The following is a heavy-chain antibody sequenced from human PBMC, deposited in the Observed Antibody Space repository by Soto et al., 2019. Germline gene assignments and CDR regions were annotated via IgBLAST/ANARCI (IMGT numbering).Heavy chain of an antibody. CDR3: DRAGAAAGTGLYHSYYGMDV. V-gene: IGHV3-74*01. CDR2: INMDGSST. J-gene: IGHJ6*02. Sequence: PGGSLRLSCAASGFPFSIYWMHLVRQSPGKGLVWVSRINMDGSSTSYADSVKGRFTISRDNAKNTLYLQMNSLSAEDKAVYYCDRAGAAAGTGLYHSYYGMDVWCQGTTFTVSS. D-gene: IGHD6-13*01. CDR1: GFPFSIYW.